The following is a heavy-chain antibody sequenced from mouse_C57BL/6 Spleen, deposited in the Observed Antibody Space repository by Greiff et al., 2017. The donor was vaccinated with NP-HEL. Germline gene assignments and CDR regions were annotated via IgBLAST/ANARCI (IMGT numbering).Heavy chain of an antibody. CDR1: GYTFTGYW. D-gene: IGHD2-4*01. CDR2: ILPGSGST. CDR3: ARGADYYDYDGRAYYFDY. Sequence: QVQLKQSGAELMKPGASVKLSCKATGYTFTGYWIEWVKQRPGHGLEWIGEILPGSGSTNYNEKFKGKATFTADTSSNTAYMQLSSLTTEDSAIYYCARGADYYDYDGRAYYFDYWGQGTTLTVSS. V-gene: IGHV1-9*01. J-gene: IGHJ2*01.